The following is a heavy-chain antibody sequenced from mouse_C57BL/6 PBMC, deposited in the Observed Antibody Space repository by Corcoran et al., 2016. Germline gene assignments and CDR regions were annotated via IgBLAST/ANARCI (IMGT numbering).Heavy chain of an antibody. D-gene: IGHD3-2*02. CDR3: ATAYSSGYFAY. J-gene: IGHJ3*01. CDR2: ISYDGSN. V-gene: IGHV3-6*01. Sequence: VQLQESGPGLVKPSQSLSLTCSVTGYSITSGYYWNWIRQFPGNKLEWMGYISYDGSNNYNPSLKNRISITRDTSKNQFFLKLNSVTTEDTATYYCATAYSSGYFAYWGQGTLVTVSA. CDR1: GYSITSGYY.